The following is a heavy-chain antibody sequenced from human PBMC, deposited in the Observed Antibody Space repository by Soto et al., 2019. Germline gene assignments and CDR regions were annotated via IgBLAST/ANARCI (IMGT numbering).Heavy chain of an antibody. CDR3: ARSPEHGLDV. J-gene: IGHJ6*02. CDR1: GFTFSSYA. V-gene: IGHV3-23*01. Sequence: GGSLRLSCAASGFTFSSYAMSWVRQAPGQGLEWVSSISGSGSSIYYADSLTGRFTISRDNAKNTLNLQMNSLRGEDTAVYYCARSPEHGLDVWGQGTTVTVSS. CDR2: ISGSGSSI.